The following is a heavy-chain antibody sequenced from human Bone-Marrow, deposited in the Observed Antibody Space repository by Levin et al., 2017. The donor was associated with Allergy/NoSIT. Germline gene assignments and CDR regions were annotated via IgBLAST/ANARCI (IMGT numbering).Heavy chain of an antibody. Sequence: PGGSLRLSCVASGFTFSSYPMQWVRQAPGKGLEWVALVSFDGTNTFYADSVKGRFTIPRDNSKNTLYLQMNTPRPEDTAVSYCASAGVDPWGQGTLVTVSS. CDR1: GFTFSSYP. V-gene: IGHV3-30-3*01. CDR3: ASAGVDP. J-gene: IGHJ5*02. CDR2: VSFDGTNT.